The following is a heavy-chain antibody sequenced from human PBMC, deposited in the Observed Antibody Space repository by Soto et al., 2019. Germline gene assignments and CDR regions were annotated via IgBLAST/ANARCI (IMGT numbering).Heavy chain of an antibody. J-gene: IGHJ6*02. V-gene: IGHV1-3*01. D-gene: IGHD6-19*01. Sequence: QVQLVQSGAEVKKPGASVKVSCKASGYTFTSYAMHWVRQAPGQRLEWMGWINAGNGNTKYSQKFQGRVTITRDTSASTAYMELSSMRSEDTAVYYCARGLYSSGWYGADGMDVWGHGTTVTVSS. CDR2: INAGNGNT. CDR1: GYTFTSYA. CDR3: ARGLYSSGWYGADGMDV.